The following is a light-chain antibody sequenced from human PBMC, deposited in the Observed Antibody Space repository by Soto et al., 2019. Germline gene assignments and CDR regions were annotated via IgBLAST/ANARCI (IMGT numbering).Light chain of an antibody. J-gene: IGLJ1*01. V-gene: IGLV1-44*01. CDR2: SNV. CDR1: SSTMGSGS. Sequence: QSALTQPPSASGTPGQRVTISCSGSSSTMGSGSVNWYQQLPGTAPKLLIYSNVQRPSGVPDRFSGSKSGTSASLVISGLQSEDEADYYCAAWDDSLSRYVFATGTKVTVL. CDR3: AAWDDSLSRYV.